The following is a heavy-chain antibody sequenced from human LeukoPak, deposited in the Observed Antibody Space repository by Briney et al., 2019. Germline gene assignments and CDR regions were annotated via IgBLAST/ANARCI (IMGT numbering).Heavy chain of an antibody. J-gene: IGHJ4*02. V-gene: IGHV4-34*01. CDR3: AREGASVTSFDY. Sequence: SETLSLTCGVFAESFSGSYWSWIRQPPGKGLEWIGEINHGGSTNYNPSLESRVTISVDTSKRQVSLKMSSVTAADTAVYYCAREGASVTSFDYWGQGTLVTVSS. CDR1: AESFSGSY. CDR2: INHGGST. D-gene: IGHD4-17*01.